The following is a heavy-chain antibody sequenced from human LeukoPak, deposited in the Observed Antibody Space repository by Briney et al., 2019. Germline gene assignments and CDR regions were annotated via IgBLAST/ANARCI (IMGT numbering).Heavy chain of an antibody. D-gene: IGHD6-19*01. V-gene: IGHV3-48*02. CDR1: GFTFSNYR. J-gene: IGHJ4*02. Sequence: GGSLRLSCAGSGFTFSNYRMNWVRQAPGKGLEWISYSNAAGSPVSYAESVQGRFTISRDNAKNSLYLEMNSLRDDDTAVYYCARDRSLSVAGTFDFWGQGSLVTVSS. CDR2: SNAAGSPV. CDR3: ARDRSLSVAGTFDF.